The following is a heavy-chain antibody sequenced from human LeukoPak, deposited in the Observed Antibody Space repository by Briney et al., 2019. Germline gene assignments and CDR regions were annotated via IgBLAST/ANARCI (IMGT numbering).Heavy chain of an antibody. CDR1: GFTFSDSA. V-gene: IGHV3-73*01. Sequence: GGSLKLSCAASGFTFSDSAMHWVRQASGKGLEWVGRIRSKANSYATAYAASVKGRFTISRDDSKNTAHLQMNSLKTEDTAVYYCTLLLRDDAFDIWGQGTMVTVSS. D-gene: IGHD2-15*01. CDR3: TLLLRDDAFDI. J-gene: IGHJ3*02. CDR2: IRSKANSYAT.